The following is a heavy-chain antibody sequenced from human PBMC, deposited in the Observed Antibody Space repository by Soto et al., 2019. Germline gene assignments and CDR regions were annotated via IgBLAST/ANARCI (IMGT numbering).Heavy chain of an antibody. CDR1: GYTFTSYG. Sequence: QVQLVQSGAEVKKPGASVKVSCKPSGYTFTSYGITWVRQAPGQGLEWMGWISAYNGNTNYAQKFQGRVTMTTDTSTSKGYMELRSLGSDDTAVYYCASGWFGEFVYQFDYWGQGTLVTVSS. V-gene: IGHV1-18*01. CDR2: ISAYNGNT. J-gene: IGHJ4*02. D-gene: IGHD3-10*01. CDR3: ASGWFGEFVYQFDY.